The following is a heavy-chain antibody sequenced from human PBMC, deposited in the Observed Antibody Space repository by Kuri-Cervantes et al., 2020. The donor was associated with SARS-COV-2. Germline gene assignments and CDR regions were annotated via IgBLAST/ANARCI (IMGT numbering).Heavy chain of an antibody. CDR2: IYYSGST. CDR1: GGSISSSSYY. J-gene: IGHJ6*03. Sequence: GSLRLSCTVSGGSISSSSYYWGWIRQPPGKGLEWIGSIYYSGSTYYNPSLKSRVTISVDTSKNQFSLKLSSVTAADTAVYYCARGVAGAVPATILGLGFYYYYDMDVWGKGTTVTVSS. CDR3: ARGVAGAVPATILGLGFYYYYDMDV. D-gene: IGHD2-2*02. V-gene: IGHV4-39*01.